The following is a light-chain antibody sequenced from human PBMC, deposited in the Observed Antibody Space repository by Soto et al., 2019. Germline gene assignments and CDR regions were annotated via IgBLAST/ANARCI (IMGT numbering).Light chain of an antibody. CDR2: AAS. CDR1: QSISNY. Sequence: DIQMTQSPSSLSASVGDRVTITCRASQSISNYLNWYQQKPGKAPKLLIHAASNVQSGVLSRFSGSGSGTDFTLTISSLQPEDFATYYCQQSYNTLMYTFGQGTKLEIK. J-gene: IGKJ2*01. CDR3: QQSYNTLMYT. V-gene: IGKV1-39*01.